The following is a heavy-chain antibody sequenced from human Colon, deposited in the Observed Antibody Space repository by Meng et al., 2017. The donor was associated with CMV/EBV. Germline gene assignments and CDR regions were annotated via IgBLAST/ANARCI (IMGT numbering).Heavy chain of an antibody. D-gene: IGHD6-19*01. CDR3: ARALIAVSGTFYFDY. V-gene: IGHV1-18*01. Sequence: QVQLVQSGAEVKRPGASVEVYCKSSGYSFTSYAINWVRQAPGQGLEWMGWISTRNGDTNYAQKFQGRVTMATDTSTSTAYMELRSLRSEDTGVYDCARALIAVSGTFYFDYWGQGTLVTVSS. CDR1: GYSFTSYA. CDR2: ISTRNGDT. J-gene: IGHJ4*02.